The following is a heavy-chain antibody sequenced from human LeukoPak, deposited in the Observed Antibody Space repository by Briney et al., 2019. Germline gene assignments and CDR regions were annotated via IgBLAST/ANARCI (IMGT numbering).Heavy chain of an antibody. CDR2: INPNSGGT. CDR3: ASVGYCRGGRCYSGWFDP. CDR1: GYTFTRYY. V-gene: IGHV1-2*02. D-gene: IGHD2-15*01. J-gene: IGHJ5*02. Sequence: ASVTVSYKASGYTFTRYYMHWVRQAPGQGVEGMGWINPNSGGTNDAQQFQGRVTMTKDPSISTAYMELSRLRSDDTAVYYRASVGYCRGGRCYSGWFDPWGQGTLVTVSS.